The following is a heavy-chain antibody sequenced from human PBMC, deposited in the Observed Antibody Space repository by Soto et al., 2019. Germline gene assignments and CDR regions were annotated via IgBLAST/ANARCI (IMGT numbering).Heavy chain of an antibody. Sequence: GGSLRLSCAASGFTFSSYWMHWVRQAPGKGLVWVSRINSDGSSTSYADSVKGRFTISRDNAKNTLYLQMNSLGAEDTAVYYCARYSSGWNAFDYWGQGTLVTVSS. D-gene: IGHD6-19*01. CDR1: GFTFSSYW. V-gene: IGHV3-74*01. CDR3: ARYSSGWNAFDY. CDR2: INSDGSST. J-gene: IGHJ4*02.